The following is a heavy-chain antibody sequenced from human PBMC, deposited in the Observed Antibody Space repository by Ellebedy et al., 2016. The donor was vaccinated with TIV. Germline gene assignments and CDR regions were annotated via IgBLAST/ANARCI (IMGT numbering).Heavy chain of an antibody. Sequence: GESLKISCAASGITVSRQYMSWVRQAPGKGLEWVSVIYSGGSTYYADSVKGRFTISRDNSKNTLYLQMNSLRAEDTAVYYCARARDGYNPAFDYWGQGTLVTVSS. CDR3: ARARDGYNPAFDY. J-gene: IGHJ4*02. CDR1: GITVSRQY. V-gene: IGHV3-53*01. CDR2: IYSGGST. D-gene: IGHD5-24*01.